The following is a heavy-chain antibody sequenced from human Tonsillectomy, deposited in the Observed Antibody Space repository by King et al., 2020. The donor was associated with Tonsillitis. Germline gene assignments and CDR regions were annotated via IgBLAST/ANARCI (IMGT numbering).Heavy chain of an antibody. D-gene: IGHD3-9*01. Sequence: QLVQSGAEVKKPGASVKVSCKASGYTFTSYYMHWVRQAPGQGLEWMGIINPSGGSTSYAQKFQGRVTMTTDTSTSTVYMELSSLRSEDTAVYYCARELVDDAFDIWGQGTMVTVSS. CDR1: GYTFTSYY. CDR3: ARELVDDAFDI. CDR2: INPSGGST. J-gene: IGHJ3*02. V-gene: IGHV1-46*01.